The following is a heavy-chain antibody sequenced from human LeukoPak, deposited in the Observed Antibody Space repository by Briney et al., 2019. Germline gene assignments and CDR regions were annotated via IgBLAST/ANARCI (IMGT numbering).Heavy chain of an antibody. D-gene: IGHD2-2*02. J-gene: IGHJ5*02. Sequence: GGSLRLSCAASGFTFSSYAMSWVRQAPGKGLEWVSAISGSGGSTYYADSVKGRFTISRDNSKNTLYLQMNSLRAEDTAVYYCAKDIVVVPAAIPGGWFDPWGQGTLVTVSS. V-gene: IGHV3-23*01. CDR2: ISGSGGST. CDR1: GFTFSSYA. CDR3: AKDIVVVPAAIPGGWFDP.